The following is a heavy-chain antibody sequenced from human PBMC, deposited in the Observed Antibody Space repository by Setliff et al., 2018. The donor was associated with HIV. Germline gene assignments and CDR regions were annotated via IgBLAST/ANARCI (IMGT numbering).Heavy chain of an antibody. Sequence: ASVKVSCKASGYTFIHYDIHWVRQAPGQGLEWVGRISVGTGDSKHSPKSQGRVAITRDSSANTAYMELTSLGSEDTAVYYCASPMFYDGTVVWGQGTLVTVSS. J-gene: IGHJ4*02. V-gene: IGHV1-3*01. CDR3: ASPMFYDGTVV. CDR2: ISVGTGDS. D-gene: IGHD3-22*01. CDR1: GYTFIHYD.